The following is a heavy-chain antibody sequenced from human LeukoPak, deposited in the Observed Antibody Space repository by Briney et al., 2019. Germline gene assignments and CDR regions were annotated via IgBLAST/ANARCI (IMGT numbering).Heavy chain of an antibody. D-gene: IGHD3-22*01. J-gene: IGHJ3*02. CDR1: GDSISSGDYY. CDR2: ISSSGST. CDR3: ARGPHSYDSSGAFDI. Sequence: SETLSLTCTASGDSISSGDYYWSWIRQPAGKGLEWIGRISSSGSTNYNPSLKSRVTISVDTSKNQFSLKLSSVTAADTAVYFCARGPHSYDSSGAFDIWGQGTMVTVSS. V-gene: IGHV4-61*02.